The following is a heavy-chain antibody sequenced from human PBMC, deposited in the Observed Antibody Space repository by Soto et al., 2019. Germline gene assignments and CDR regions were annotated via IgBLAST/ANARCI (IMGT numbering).Heavy chain of an antibody. CDR3: ARQITGSGWFDP. CDR2: IYYSGSA. D-gene: IGHD6-19*01. V-gene: IGHV4-61*01. CDR1: GGSVSSGSYY. Sequence: QVQLQESGPGLVKPSETLSLTCTVSGGSVSSGSYYWSWIRQPPGKGLEWIGYIYYSGSANYHPSLKSRVTISVVTSKNQCSMRLNSVTAADTALYDCARQITGSGWFDPWGQGALVTVSS. J-gene: IGHJ5*02.